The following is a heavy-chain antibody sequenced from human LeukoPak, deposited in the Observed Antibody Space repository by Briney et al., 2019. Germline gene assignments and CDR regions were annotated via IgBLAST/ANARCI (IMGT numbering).Heavy chain of an antibody. J-gene: IGHJ5*02. CDR3: ASGLSFDP. D-gene: IGHD3-16*02. Sequence: GGSLRLSCAASGFTFSSYWMHWVRQAPGKGLVWVSRINSDGSYITYADSLKGRFTISRDNAKNTLYLQMNSLRAEDTAVYYVASGLSFDPWGQGTLVTVSS. CDR2: INSDGSYI. CDR1: GFTFSSYW. V-gene: IGHV3-74*01.